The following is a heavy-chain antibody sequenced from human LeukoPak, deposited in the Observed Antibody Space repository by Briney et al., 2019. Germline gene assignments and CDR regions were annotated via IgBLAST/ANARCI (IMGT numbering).Heavy chain of an antibody. CDR1: AFTFSSYW. CDR2: INSDGSST. D-gene: IGHD2-15*01. Sequence: GGSLRLSCAASAFTFSSYWMHWVRQAPGKGLVWVSRINSDGSSTSYADSVKGRFTISRDTAKNTLYLQMNSLRAEDTAMYYCARGSDCSGGSCYSYWYFDLWGRGTLVTVSS. J-gene: IGHJ2*01. V-gene: IGHV3-74*01. CDR3: ARGSDCSGGSCYSYWYFDL.